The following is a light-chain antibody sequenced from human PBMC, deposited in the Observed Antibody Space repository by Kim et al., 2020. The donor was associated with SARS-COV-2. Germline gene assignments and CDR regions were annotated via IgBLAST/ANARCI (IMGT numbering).Light chain of an antibody. Sequence: NFMLTQPHSVSESPGKTVTISCTRSSGSIASNYVQWYQQRPGSAPTTVIYEDNQRPSGVPDRFSGSIDTSSNSASLTISGLKTEDEADYYYRVFGGG. CDR2: EDN. J-gene: IGLJ3*02. V-gene: IGLV6-57*04. CDR3: RV. CDR1: SGSIASNY.